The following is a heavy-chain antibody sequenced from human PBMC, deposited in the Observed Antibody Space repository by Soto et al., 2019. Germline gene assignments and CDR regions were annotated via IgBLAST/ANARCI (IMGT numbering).Heavy chain of an antibody. CDR1: GGSFSGYY. CDR3: ARGRHYYDSSGYYSFFYY. CDR2: INHSGST. J-gene: IGHJ4*02. V-gene: IGHV4-34*01. Sequence: SETLSLTCAVYGGSFSGYYWSWIRQPPGKGLEWIGEINHSGSTNYNPSLKSRVTISVDTSKNQFSLKLSSVTAADTAVYYCARGRHYYDSSGYYSFFYYWGQGTLVTVSS. D-gene: IGHD3-22*01.